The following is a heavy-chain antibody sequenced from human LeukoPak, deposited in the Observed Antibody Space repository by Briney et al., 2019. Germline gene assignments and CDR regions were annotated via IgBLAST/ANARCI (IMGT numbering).Heavy chain of an antibody. J-gene: IGHJ4*02. CDR2: IYHSGST. V-gene: IGHV4-30-2*01. Sequence: KASETLSLTCTVSGGSVSSGSYSWSWIRQPPGKGLEWIGCIYHSGSTYYNPSLKSRVTIPVDRSKNQFSLKLSSVTAADTAVYYCATSYSSSWFFFDYWGQGTLVTVSS. CDR3: ATSYSSSWFFFDY. D-gene: IGHD6-13*01. CDR1: GGSVSSGSYS.